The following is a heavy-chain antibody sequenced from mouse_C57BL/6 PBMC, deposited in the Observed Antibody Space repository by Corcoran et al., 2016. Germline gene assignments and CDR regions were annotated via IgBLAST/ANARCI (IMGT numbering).Heavy chain of an antibody. D-gene: IGHD2-1*01. CDR3: AREGYYGNYVGAMDY. CDR1: GYTFTDYN. CDR2: INPNNGGT. Sequence: EVQLQQSGPELVKPGASVKISCKASGYTFTDYNMDWVKQSHGKSLEWIGDINPNNGGTIYNQKFKGKATLTVDKSSSTAYMELRSLTSEDTAVYYCAREGYYGNYVGAMDYWGQGTSVTVSS. V-gene: IGHV1-18*01. J-gene: IGHJ4*01.